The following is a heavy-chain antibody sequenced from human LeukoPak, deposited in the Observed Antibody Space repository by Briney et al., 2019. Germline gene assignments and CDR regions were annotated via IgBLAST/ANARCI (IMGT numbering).Heavy chain of an antibody. Sequence: GGSLRLSCAASGFTFSNYAMTWVRQAPGKGLEWVSTISGSGGDTYYADSVKGRFTVPRDNSRNTLYLQMKSLRAEDTAVYYCAKDEGYCSGGSCYLGAFDIWGQGTMVTVSS. D-gene: IGHD2-15*01. CDR1: GFTFSNYA. V-gene: IGHV3-23*01. J-gene: IGHJ3*02. CDR3: AKDEGYCSGGSCYLGAFDI. CDR2: ISGSGGDT.